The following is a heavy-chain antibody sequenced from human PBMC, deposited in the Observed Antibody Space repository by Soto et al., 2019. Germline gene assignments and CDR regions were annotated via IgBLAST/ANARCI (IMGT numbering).Heavy chain of an antibody. D-gene: IGHD3-22*01. CDR1: GGSILDSTYY. CDR2: IFYSGGT. J-gene: IGHJ5*01. Sequence: SETLSLTCTVSGGSILDSTYYWAWIRQSLGKGLEWIGTIFYSGGTFYTPSLKSRVTMSVDTSNNQFSLKLSSVTAADTAVYYCARQASGYYYGWFDPWGQGTTVTVSS. CDR3: ARQASGYYYGWFDP. V-gene: IGHV4-39*01.